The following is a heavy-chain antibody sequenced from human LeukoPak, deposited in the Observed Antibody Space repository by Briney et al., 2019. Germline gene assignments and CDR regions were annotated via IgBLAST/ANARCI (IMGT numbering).Heavy chain of an antibody. V-gene: IGHV3-23*01. CDR3: AKVASLCTSTSCVRGGFDY. D-gene: IGHD2-2*01. J-gene: IGHJ4*02. CDR1: GFTFSNYA. Sequence: PGGSPRLSCTASGFTFSNYAMTWVRQAPGKGLEWVSGLTGSGGNTYYADSVKGRFTISRDNSKNTLYLQMNSLRAGDTAKYYCAKVASLCTSTSCVRGGFDYWGQGTLVTVSS. CDR2: LTGSGGNT.